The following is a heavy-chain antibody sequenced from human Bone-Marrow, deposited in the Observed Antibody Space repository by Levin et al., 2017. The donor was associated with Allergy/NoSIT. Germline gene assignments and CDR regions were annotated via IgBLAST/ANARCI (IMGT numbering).Heavy chain of an antibody. J-gene: IGHJ4*02. D-gene: IGHD3-22*01. CDR1: GGSIRGYY. V-gene: IGHV4-59*01. CDR2: ISDSGST. Sequence: SQTLSLTCTVSGGSIRGYYWSWIRQTPGKGLEWIGYISDSGSTNYKPSLKSRVTISLDTSKNQFFLRLRSVTAADTAVYYFARTTRNYYDSSGYFYGAGAFDYWGQGTLVTVSS. CDR3: ARTTRNYYDSSGYFYGAGAFDY.